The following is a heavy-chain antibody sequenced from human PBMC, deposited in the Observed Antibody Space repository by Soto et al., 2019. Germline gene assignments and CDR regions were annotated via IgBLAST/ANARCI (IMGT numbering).Heavy chain of an antibody. D-gene: IGHD3-22*01. CDR2: IIAILGKA. CDR3: ARERGGAIIVGVTGPFDV. V-gene: IGHV1-69*01. CDR1: GGTFSSYA. Sequence: QVQLVQSGAEVKKPGSSVKVSCKASGGTFSSYAISWVRQAPGQGLEWMGGIIAILGKANYAEKFQGRVTITADESTSTAYMELSSLRSEDTAVYYCARERGGAIIVGVTGPFDVWGQATLVTVSS. J-gene: IGHJ3*01.